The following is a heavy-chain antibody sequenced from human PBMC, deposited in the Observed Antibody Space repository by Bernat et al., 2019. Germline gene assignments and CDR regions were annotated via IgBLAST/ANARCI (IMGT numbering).Heavy chain of an antibody. J-gene: IGHJ4*02. CDR1: GFTFSNYW. CDR2: ISSDGSTT. Sequence: EVQLVESGGGFVQPGGSLRLSCAASGFTFSNYWMHWVRQAPGKGLVWVSRISSDGSTTSYADSVKGRFTISRDNAKNTLFLQMNSLRAEDTAVYYCARSRPEYYFDYWGQGTLVTVS. V-gene: IGHV3-74*01. CDR3: ARSRPEYYFDY.